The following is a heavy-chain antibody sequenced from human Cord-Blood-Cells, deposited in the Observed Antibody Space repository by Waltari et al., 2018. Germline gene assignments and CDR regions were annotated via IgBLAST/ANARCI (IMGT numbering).Heavy chain of an antibody. V-gene: IGHV4-38-2*02. CDR1: GYSISSGSY. CDR2: IYHRGST. J-gene: IGHJ4*02. CDR3: ARNSGSYELYY. D-gene: IGHD1-26*01. Sequence: QVQLQESGPGLVKPSETLSLTCTVSGYSISSGSYWGWIRQPPGKGLEWIGSIYHRGSTYYNPSLKSRVTISVDTSKNQFSLKLSSVTAADTAVYYCARNSGSYELYYWGQGTLVTVSS.